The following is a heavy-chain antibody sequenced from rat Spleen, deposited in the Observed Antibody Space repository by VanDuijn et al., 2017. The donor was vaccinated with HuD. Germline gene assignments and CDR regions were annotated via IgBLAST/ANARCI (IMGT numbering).Heavy chain of an antibody. D-gene: IGHD1-2*01. Sequence: QVQLKESGPGLVQPSQTLSLTCTVSGFSLSNYGVIWVRQPPGKGLEWMGAMWNGGGTDYNSALKSRLSINRDTSKSQVFLKMNSLQTEDTAMYFCARSDYSSPYYFDYWGQGVMVTVSS. J-gene: IGHJ2*01. CDR3: ARSDYSSPYYFDY. V-gene: IGHV2-16*01. CDR1: GFSLSNYG. CDR2: MWNGGGT.